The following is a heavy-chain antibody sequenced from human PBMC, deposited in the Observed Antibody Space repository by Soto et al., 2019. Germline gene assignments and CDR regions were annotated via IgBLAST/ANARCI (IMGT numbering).Heavy chain of an antibody. CDR2: VYPDDSDT. CDR1: GYSFTSYW. J-gene: IGHJ4*02. D-gene: IGHD5-18*01. Sequence: PGESLKISCKGSGYSFTSYWIGWVRQMPGKGLEWMGIVYPDDSDTRYSPSFQGHVIMSADKSITTAYLQWSSLKASDTAMYYCARQGKYNYGPNDDWGQGTLVTVSS. V-gene: IGHV5-51*01. CDR3: ARQGKYNYGPNDD.